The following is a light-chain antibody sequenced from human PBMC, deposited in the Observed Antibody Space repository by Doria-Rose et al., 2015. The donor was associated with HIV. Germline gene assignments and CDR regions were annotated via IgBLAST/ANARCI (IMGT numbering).Light chain of an antibody. J-gene: IGKJ2*01. V-gene: IGKV1-39*01. CDR3: QQSYSTPYT. CDR2: AAS. CDR1: QSIDTY. Sequence: DIRVTQSPPSLSASVGDRVTITCRSSQSIDTYLNWYQQKPGEAPKVLIYAASTLHSAVPLRFSGSGSGTDFTLTIASLQPEDFAIYHCQQSYSTPYTFGQGTKPEIK.